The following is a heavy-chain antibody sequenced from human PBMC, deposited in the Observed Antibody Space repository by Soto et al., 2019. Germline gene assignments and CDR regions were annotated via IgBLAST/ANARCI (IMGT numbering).Heavy chain of an antibody. J-gene: IGHJ6*02. CDR3: TTPGRWELLPYYYYGMDV. CDR2: IKSKTDGGTT. Sequence: GGSLRLSCAASGFTFGNAWMNWVRQAPGKGLEWVGRIKSKTDGGTTDYAAPVKGRFTISRDDSKNTLYLQMNSLKTEDTAVYYCTTPGRWELLPYYYYGMDVWGQGTTVTVSS. CDR1: GFTFGNAW. V-gene: IGHV3-15*07. D-gene: IGHD1-26*01.